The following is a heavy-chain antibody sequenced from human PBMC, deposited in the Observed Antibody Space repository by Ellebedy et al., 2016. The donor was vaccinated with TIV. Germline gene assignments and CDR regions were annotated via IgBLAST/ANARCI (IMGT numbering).Heavy chain of an antibody. CDR2: ISGSGGST. D-gene: IGHD2-2*01. CDR3: AKDRDCSSTSCYFGLGY. J-gene: IGHJ4*02. V-gene: IGHV3-23*01. CDR1: GFTFSSYA. Sequence: GGSLRLSXAASGFTFSSYAMTWVRQAPGKGLEWVSVISGSGGSTYYADSVKGRFTISRDNSKNTLYLQMNSLRAEDTAVYYCAKDRDCSSTSCYFGLGYWGQGTLVTVSS.